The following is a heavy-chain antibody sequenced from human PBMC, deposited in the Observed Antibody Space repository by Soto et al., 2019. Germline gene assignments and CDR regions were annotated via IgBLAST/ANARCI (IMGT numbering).Heavy chain of an antibody. D-gene: IGHD2-15*01. CDR2: IYPGDSDT. J-gene: IGHJ6*03. CDR1: GYSFTSYW. CDR3: ARRMDIVVGPEPYYYYYMDV. V-gene: IGHV5-51*01. Sequence: GESLKISCKGSGYSFTSYWIGWVRQMPGKGLEWMGIIYPGDSDTRYSPSFQGQVTISADKSISTAYLQWSSLKASDTAMYYCARRMDIVVGPEPYYYYYMDVWGKGTTVTVSS.